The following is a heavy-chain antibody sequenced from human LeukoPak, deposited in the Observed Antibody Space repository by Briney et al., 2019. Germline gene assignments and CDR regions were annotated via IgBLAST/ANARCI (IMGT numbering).Heavy chain of an antibody. CDR1: GGTFSSYA. D-gene: IGHD2-2*01. Sequence: GFSVTVSCKASGGTFSSYAISWVRQAPGQGLEWMGRIIPIFCTANYAQKFQGRVTITADKSTSTAYMELSSLRSEDTAVYYCARDQGEKHQLLSGWGQGTLVTVSS. J-gene: IGHJ4*02. CDR2: IIPIFCTA. CDR3: ARDQGEKHQLLSG. V-gene: IGHV1-69*06.